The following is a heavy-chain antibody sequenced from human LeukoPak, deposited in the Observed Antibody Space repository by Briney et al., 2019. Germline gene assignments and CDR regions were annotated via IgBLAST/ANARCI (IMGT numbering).Heavy chain of an antibody. CDR2: ISAYNGNT. V-gene: IGHV1-18*01. CDR1: GYTFTSYG. Sequence: ASVKVSCKASGYTFTSYGISWVRQAPGQGLEWMGWISAYNGNTNYAQKLQGRVTMTTDTSTSTAYMELRSLRSDDTAVYYCAREESSSWYEGVHYWGQGTLVTVSS. D-gene: IGHD6-13*01. CDR3: AREESSSWYEGVHY. J-gene: IGHJ4*02.